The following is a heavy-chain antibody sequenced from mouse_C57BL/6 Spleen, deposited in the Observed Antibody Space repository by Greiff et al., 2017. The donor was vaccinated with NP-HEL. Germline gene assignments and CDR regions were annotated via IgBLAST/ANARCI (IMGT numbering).Heavy chain of an antibody. Sequence: EVKLQESGPGLVKPSQSLSLTCSVTGYSITSGYYWNWIRQFPGNKLEWMGYISYDGSNNYNPSLKNRISITRDTSKNQFFLKLNSVTTEDTATYYCARDISSSYAYAMDYWGQGTSVTVSS. V-gene: IGHV3-6*01. CDR3: ARDISSSYAYAMDY. CDR1: GYSITSGYY. J-gene: IGHJ4*01. D-gene: IGHD1-1*01. CDR2: ISYDGSN.